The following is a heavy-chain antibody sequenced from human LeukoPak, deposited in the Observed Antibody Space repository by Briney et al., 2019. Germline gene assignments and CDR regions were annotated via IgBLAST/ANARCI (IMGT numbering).Heavy chain of an antibody. Sequence: GESLKISCKGSGYSFTGYWIGWVRQMPGKGLEWMGIIYPGDSDTRYSPSFQGQVTISADKSISTAYLQWSSLKASDTAMYYCARRSRSDSTPRYGMDVWGQGTTVTVSS. CDR2: IYPGDSDT. D-gene: IGHD2-21*01. V-gene: IGHV5-51*01. J-gene: IGHJ6*02. CDR1: GYSFTGYW. CDR3: ARRSRSDSTPRYGMDV.